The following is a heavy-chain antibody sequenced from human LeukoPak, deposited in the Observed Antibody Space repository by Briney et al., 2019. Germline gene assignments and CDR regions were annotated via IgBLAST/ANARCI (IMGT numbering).Heavy chain of an antibody. J-gene: IGHJ4*02. Sequence: GGSLRLSCAASGFTFSSYAMSWVRQAPEKGLEWVSAISGSGGSTYYADSVKGRFTISRDNSKNTLYLQMNSLRAEDTAVYYCAKDPLGYCSGGSCWYWGQGTLVTVSS. CDR3: AKDPLGYCSGGSCWY. CDR2: ISGSGGST. V-gene: IGHV3-23*01. CDR1: GFTFSSYA. D-gene: IGHD2-15*01.